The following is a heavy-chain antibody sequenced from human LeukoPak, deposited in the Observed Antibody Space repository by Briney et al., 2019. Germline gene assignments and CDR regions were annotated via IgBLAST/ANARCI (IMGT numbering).Heavy chain of an antibody. CDR2: ISSTSTII. V-gene: IGHV3-48*04. CDR1: GFTFSSYA. Sequence: PGGSLRLSCATSGFTFSSYAMNWVRQAPGEGLEWISYISSTSTIIYYADSVKGRFTISRDNAKNSLYLQMNSLRAEDTAVYYCARDRVAAAGTNWFDPWGQGTLVTVSS. D-gene: IGHD6-13*01. CDR3: ARDRVAAAGTNWFDP. J-gene: IGHJ5*02.